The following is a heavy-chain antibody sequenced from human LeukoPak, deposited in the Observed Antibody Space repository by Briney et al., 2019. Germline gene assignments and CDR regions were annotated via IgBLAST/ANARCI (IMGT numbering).Heavy chain of an antibody. Sequence: GGSLRLSCAASGFTFSSYAMSWVRQAPGKGLEWASAISGSGGSTYYADSVKGRFTISRDNSKNTLYLQMNSLRAEDTAVYYCAKAGSYYYGSGSYEWFDPWGQGTLVTVSS. CDR2: ISGSGGST. J-gene: IGHJ5*02. CDR1: GFTFSSYA. CDR3: AKAGSYYYGSGSYEWFDP. D-gene: IGHD3-10*01. V-gene: IGHV3-23*01.